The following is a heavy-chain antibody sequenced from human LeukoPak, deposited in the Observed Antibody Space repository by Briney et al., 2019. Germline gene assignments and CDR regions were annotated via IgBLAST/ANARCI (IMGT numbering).Heavy chain of an antibody. V-gene: IGHV3-49*03. Sequence: GGALRLSCTASGFTFGDYAMSWFRQAPGKGLEWVGFIRSKAYGGTTEYAASVKGRFTISRDDSKSIAYLQMNSLKTEDTAVYYCSRGWVERRVYFDYWGQGTLVTVSS. CDR2: IRSKAYGGTT. CDR3: SRGWVERRVYFDY. D-gene: IGHD1-1*01. CDR1: GFTFGDYA. J-gene: IGHJ4*02.